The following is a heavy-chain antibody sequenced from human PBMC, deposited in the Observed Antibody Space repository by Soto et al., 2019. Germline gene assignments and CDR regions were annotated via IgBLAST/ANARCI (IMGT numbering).Heavy chain of an antibody. J-gene: IGHJ6*02. CDR2: ISSSSSTI. Sequence: EVQLVESGGGLVQPGGSLRLSCAASGFTFSSYSMNWVRQAPGKGLEWVSYISSSSSTIYYADSVKGRFTISRDNAKNSLYLQMNSLRDEDTAVYYCARDLILEWLSDYYYYCMDVWGQGTTVTVSS. CDR1: GFTFSSYS. CDR3: ARDLILEWLSDYYYYCMDV. D-gene: IGHD3-3*01. V-gene: IGHV3-48*02.